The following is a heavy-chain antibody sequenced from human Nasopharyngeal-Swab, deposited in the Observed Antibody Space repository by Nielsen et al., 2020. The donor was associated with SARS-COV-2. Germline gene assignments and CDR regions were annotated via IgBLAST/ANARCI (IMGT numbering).Heavy chain of an antibody. V-gene: IGHV4-31*03. CDR3: ARDIGAAGTFDY. D-gene: IGHD6-13*01. J-gene: IGHJ4*02. Sequence: LSLTCTVSGGSISSGGYYWSWIRQHPGKGLEWIGYIYYSGSTYYNPSLKSRVTISVDTSKNQFSLKLSSVTAADTAVYYCARDIGAAGTFDYWGQGTLVTVSS. CDR2: IYYSGST. CDR1: GGSISSGGYY.